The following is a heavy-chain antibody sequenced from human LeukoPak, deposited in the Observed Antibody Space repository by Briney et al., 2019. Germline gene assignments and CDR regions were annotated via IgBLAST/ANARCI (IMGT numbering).Heavy chain of an antibody. Sequence: SETLSLTCTVSGGSISSYYWSWIRQPPGKGLEWIAYLYHSGSTDCNPSLKSRVTTSLDTSKNQFSLRLTSVTAADTATYYCARETSLTGYASGLGFNYWGQGILVTVSS. CDR3: ARETSLTGYASGLGFNY. V-gene: IGHV4-59*01. CDR1: GGSISSYY. CDR2: LYHSGST. D-gene: IGHD6-19*01. J-gene: IGHJ4*02.